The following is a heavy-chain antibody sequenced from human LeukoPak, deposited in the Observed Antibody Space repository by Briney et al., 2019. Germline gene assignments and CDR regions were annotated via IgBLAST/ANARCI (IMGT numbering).Heavy chain of an antibody. D-gene: IGHD3-22*01. CDR3: ARGDSSGYYFDY. CDR1: GGSISSGDYY. V-gene: IGHV4-30-4*01. Sequence: SETLSLTCTVSGGSISSGDYYWSWIRQPPGKGLEWIGYIYYSGSTYYNPSLKSRVIISVDTSKNQFSLKLSSVTAADTAVYYCARGDSSGYYFDYWGQGTLVTVSS. CDR2: IYYSGST. J-gene: IGHJ4*02.